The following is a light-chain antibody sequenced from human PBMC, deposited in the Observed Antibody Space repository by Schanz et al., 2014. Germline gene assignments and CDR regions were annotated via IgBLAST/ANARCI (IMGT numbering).Light chain of an antibody. CDR3: CSFTSRSTWV. J-gene: IGLJ3*02. CDR2: DAS. V-gene: IGLV2-14*01. CDR1: SSDIGIYNY. Sequence: QSVLTQPASVSGSPGQSITISCTGTSSDIGIYNYVSWYQQLPGKAPKLMIYDASNRPSGVSDRFSGSKSGYTASLTISGLQSDDEADYYCCSFTSRSTWVFGVGTKLTVL.